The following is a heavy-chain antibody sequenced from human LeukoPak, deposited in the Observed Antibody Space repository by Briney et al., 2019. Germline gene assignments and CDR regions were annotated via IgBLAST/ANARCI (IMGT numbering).Heavy chain of an antibody. D-gene: IGHD6-13*01. Sequence: SETLSLTCTVSGGSISRYYWSWIRQPAGKGLEWIGRIYTSGSTNYNPSLKSRVTISVDKSKNQFSLKLSSVTAADTAVYYCARDYSSSWYPHRRYFDYWGQGTLVTVSS. CDR2: IYTSGST. J-gene: IGHJ4*02. V-gene: IGHV4-4*07. CDR3: ARDYSSSWYPHRRYFDY. CDR1: GGSISRYY.